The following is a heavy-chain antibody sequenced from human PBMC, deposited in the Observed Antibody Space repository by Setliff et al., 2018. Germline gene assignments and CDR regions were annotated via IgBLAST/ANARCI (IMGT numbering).Heavy chain of an antibody. Sequence: LSLTCTVSGGSISSGGYYWCWIRQHPGKGLEWIGYIYYSGSTYYSPSLKSRVTISVDTSKNQFSLKLSSVTAADTAVYYCARRATYYNFWSGYYDYWGQGTLVTVSS. CDR2: IYYSGST. V-gene: IGHV4-31*03. J-gene: IGHJ4*02. CDR1: GGSISSGGYY. CDR3: ARRATYYNFWSGYYDY. D-gene: IGHD3-3*01.